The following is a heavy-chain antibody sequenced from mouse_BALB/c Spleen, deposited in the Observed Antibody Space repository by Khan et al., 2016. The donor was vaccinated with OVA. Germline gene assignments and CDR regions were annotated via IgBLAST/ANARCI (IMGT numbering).Heavy chain of an antibody. V-gene: IGHV5-15*02. CDR3: ARGGFAY. J-gene: IGHJ3*01. Sequence: EVELVESGGGLVQPGGSRKLSCAASGFTFIDYGMAWVRQTPGKGPEWIAFISSVAYSIYYADTVTGRFTISREKAKNTLYLEMSGLRSDDTAMYYCARGGFAYWGQGTLVTVSA. CDR2: ISSVAYSI. CDR1: GFTFIDYG.